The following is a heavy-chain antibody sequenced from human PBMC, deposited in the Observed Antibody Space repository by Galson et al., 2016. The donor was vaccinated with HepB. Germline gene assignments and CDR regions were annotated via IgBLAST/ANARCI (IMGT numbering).Heavy chain of an antibody. J-gene: IGHJ6*02. V-gene: IGHV3-23*01. Sequence: SLRLSCAASGFTFSSYAMSWVRQAPGKGLEWVAIISRSGGSTYFADSVKGRFTISRDNSKNTLYLQMNSLRAEDTAVHYCAKVLGAGYCGGSSCAMDVWGQGTTVTVS. CDR2: ISRSGGST. CDR1: GFTFSSYA. CDR3: AKVLGAGYCGGSSCAMDV. D-gene: IGHD2-15*01.